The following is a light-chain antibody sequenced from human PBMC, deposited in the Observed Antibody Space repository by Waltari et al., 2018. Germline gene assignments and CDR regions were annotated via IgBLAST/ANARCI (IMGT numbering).Light chain of an antibody. Sequence: DIQMTQSPSTLSASVGDRVTITCRASQSIDIWLAWYQQKQGEAPKLRIYKASSLEKGVPSRFSGSGSGTEFTLTITSLQPDDFATYYCQQYASYWTFGQGTRVAFK. CDR1: QSIDIW. CDR3: QQYASYWT. V-gene: IGKV1-5*03. CDR2: KAS. J-gene: IGKJ1*01.